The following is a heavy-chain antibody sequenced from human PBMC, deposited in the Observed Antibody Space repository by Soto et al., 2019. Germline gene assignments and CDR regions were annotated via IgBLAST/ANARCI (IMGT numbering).Heavy chain of an antibody. D-gene: IGHD1-26*01. Sequence: PSETLSLTCTVSGGSISSYYWSRIRQPPGKGLEWIGYIYYSGSTNYNPSLKSRVTISVDTSKNQFSLKLSSVTAADTAVYYCARRYGSAIDYWGQGTLVTVSS. CDR1: GGSISSYY. CDR2: IYYSGST. V-gene: IGHV4-59*08. CDR3: ARRYGSAIDY. J-gene: IGHJ4*02.